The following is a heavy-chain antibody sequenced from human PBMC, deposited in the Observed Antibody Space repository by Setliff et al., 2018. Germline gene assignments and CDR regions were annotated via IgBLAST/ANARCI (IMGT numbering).Heavy chain of an antibody. CDR1: GGSISSYS. Sequence: SETLSLTCNVSGGSISSYSWSWIRQAPGKGLEWIGYLYYSGNTNYNPSLKSRVTISVDTSKHQFSLKLSSVTAADTAVYYCARAPPNRYSGSYEYFYMDVWGKGTTVTVSS. J-gene: IGHJ6*03. CDR3: ARAPPNRYSGSYEYFYMDV. V-gene: IGHV4-59*01. CDR2: LYYSGNT. D-gene: IGHD1-26*01.